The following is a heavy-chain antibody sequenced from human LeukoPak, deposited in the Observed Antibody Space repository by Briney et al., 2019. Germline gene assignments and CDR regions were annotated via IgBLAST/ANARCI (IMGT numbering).Heavy chain of an antibody. CDR1: GYTFTSYG. Sequence: GASVKVSCKASGYTFTSYGIIWVRQAPGQGLEWMGWISAYNGNTNYAQKLQGRVTMTTDTSTSTAYMELRSLRSDDTAVYYCAREAGSTPDYYYGMDVWGQGTTVTVSS. J-gene: IGHJ6*02. V-gene: IGHV1-18*01. CDR3: AREAGSTPDYYYGMDV. CDR2: ISAYNGNT. D-gene: IGHD4-23*01.